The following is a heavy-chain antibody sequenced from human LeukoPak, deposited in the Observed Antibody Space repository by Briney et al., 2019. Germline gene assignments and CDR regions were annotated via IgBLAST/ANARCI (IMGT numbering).Heavy chain of an antibody. Sequence: ASVKVSCKASGYTFTGYYMHWVRQAPGQGLEWMGWINPNSGGTNYAQKFQGRVTMTRDTSISTAYMELSRLRSDDTAVYYCARGRIYSGYDMIDYWGQGTLVTVSS. V-gene: IGHV1-2*02. J-gene: IGHJ4*02. CDR2: INPNSGGT. CDR1: GYTFTGYY. D-gene: IGHD5-12*01. CDR3: ARGRIYSGYDMIDY.